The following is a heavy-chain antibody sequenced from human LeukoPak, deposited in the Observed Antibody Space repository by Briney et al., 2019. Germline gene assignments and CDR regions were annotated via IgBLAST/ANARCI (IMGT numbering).Heavy chain of an antibody. CDR1: GFTFSSYW. CDR3: ARYIDFWSGYYYYYYYMDV. D-gene: IGHD3-3*01. V-gene: IGHV3-7*01. CDR2: IKQDGSEK. J-gene: IGHJ6*03. Sequence: PGGSLRLSCAASGFTFSSYWMSWVRQAPGEGLEWVANIKQDGSEKYYVDSVKGRFTISRDNAKNSLYLQMNSLRAEDTAVYYCARYIDFWSGYYYYYYYMDVWGKGTTVTVSS.